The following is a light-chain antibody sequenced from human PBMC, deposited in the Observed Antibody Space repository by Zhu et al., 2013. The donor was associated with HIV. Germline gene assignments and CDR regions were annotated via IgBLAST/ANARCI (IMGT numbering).Light chain of an antibody. J-gene: IGKJ4*01. Sequence: AIRMTQSPSSLSASTGDRVTITCRASQGVSTYLAWYQQKPGKAPKLLIYGASTLQSGVPSRFSGVGSGTDFTLTISSLQPEDAATYYCQQYDSSPLTFGGGTKVEI. CDR3: QQYDSSPLT. V-gene: IGKV1-8*01. CDR2: GAS. CDR1: QGVSTY.